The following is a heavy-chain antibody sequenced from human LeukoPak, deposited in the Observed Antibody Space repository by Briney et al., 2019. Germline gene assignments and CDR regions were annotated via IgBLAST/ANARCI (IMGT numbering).Heavy chain of an antibody. D-gene: IGHD5-24*01. J-gene: IGHJ4*02. CDR2: INPNSGGT. Sequence: ASVKVSCKASGYTFTGYYMHWVRQAPGQGLEWMGWINPNSGGTNYAQKFQGRVTMTRDTSISTAYMELSRLRSDDTAVYYCARVRDGNTVDFDYWGQGTLVTVSS. CDR3: ARVRDGNTVDFDY. V-gene: IGHV1-2*02. CDR1: GYTFTGYY.